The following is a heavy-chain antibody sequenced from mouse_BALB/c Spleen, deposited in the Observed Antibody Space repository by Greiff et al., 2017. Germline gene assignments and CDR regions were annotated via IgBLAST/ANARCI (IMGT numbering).Heavy chain of an antibody. CDR3: AREGASYAMDY. D-gene: IGHD3-1*01. CDR2: INPYNGAT. V-gene: IGHV1-26*01. J-gene: IGHJ4*01. Sequence: EVQLQQSGPELVKPGASVKISCKASGYSFTGYYMHWVKQSHVKSLEWIGRINPYNGATSYNQNFKDKASLTVDKSSSTAYMELHSLTSEDSAVYYCAREGASYAMDYWGQGTSVTVSS. CDR1: GYSFTGYY.